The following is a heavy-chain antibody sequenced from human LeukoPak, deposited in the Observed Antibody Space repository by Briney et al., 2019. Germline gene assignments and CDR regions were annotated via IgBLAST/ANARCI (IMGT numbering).Heavy chain of an antibody. CDR3: ARGNGEEDAFDI. Sequence: PGGSLRLSCAASGFMFNSYGMHWVRQAPGKGLQWVAVLSADGSNEYYADSVKGRFTISRDNSKNTLYLQMNSLRAEDTAVYYCARGNGEEDAFDIWGQGTMVTVSS. J-gene: IGHJ3*02. CDR1: GFMFNSYG. D-gene: IGHD7-27*01. V-gene: IGHV3-33*05. CDR2: LSADGSNE.